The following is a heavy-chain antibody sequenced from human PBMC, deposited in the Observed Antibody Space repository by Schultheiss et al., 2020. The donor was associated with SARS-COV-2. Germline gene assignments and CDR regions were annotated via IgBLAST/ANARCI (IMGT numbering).Heavy chain of an antibody. J-gene: IGHJ3*02. Sequence: SVKVSCKASGGTFSSYAISWVRQAPGQGLEWMGGIIPIFGTANYAQKFQGRVTITADESTSTAYMELSSLRSEDTAVYYCARVSDYGGNSPRAFDIWGQGTMVTVSS. V-gene: IGHV1-69*13. CDR2: IIPIFGTA. CDR3: ARVSDYGGNSPRAFDI. CDR1: GGTFSSYA. D-gene: IGHD4-23*01.